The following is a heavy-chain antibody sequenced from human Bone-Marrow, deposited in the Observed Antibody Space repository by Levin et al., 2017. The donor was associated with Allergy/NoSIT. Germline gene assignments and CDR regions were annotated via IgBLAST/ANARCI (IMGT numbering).Heavy chain of an antibody. V-gene: IGHV6-1*01. CDR1: GDSVSSNGVA. J-gene: IGHJ3*02. D-gene: IGHD2-15*01. Sequence: SQTLSLTCAISGDSVSSNGVAWNWIRQSPSRGLEFLGRTYYRSNWYTDHAVSVKGRITITMYTSKNQFSLHLNSVTPGDTAVYYCTRGQWSTFNIWGQGTMVTVS. CDR2: TYYRSNWYT. CDR3: TRGQWSTFNI.